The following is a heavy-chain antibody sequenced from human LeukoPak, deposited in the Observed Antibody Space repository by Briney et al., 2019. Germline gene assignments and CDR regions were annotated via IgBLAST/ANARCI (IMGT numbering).Heavy chain of an antibody. J-gene: IGHJ4*02. CDR3: ARELWLFFDY. D-gene: IGHD3-16*01. CDR1: AFTFSSYW. Sequence: GGSLRPSCAASAFTFSSYWMSWVRQAPSQALEWVANIKQDGSEKYYVDSVKGRFTISRDNAKNSLYLQMNSLRAEDTVVYYCARELWLFFDYWGQGTLVTVSS. V-gene: IGHV3-7*05. CDR2: IKQDGSEK.